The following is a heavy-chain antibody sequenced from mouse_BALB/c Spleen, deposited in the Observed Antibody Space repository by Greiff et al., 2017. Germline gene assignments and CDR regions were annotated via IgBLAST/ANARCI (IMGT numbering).Heavy chain of an antibody. J-gene: IGHJ4*01. CDR1: GFTFSDYG. V-gene: IGHV5-15*02. CDR3: ARDRGNGAMDY. CDR2: ISNLAYSI. Sequence: EVMLVESGGGLVQPGGSRKLSCAASGFTFSDYGMAWVRQAPGKGPEWVAFISNLAYSIYYADTVTGRFTISRENAKNTLYLEMSSLRSEDTAMYYCARDRGNGAMDYWGQGTSVTVSS. D-gene: IGHD2-1*01.